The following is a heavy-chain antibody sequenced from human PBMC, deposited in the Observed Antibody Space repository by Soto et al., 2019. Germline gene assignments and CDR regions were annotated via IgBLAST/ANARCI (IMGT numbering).Heavy chain of an antibody. CDR2: IYHSGST. J-gene: IGHJ6*02. D-gene: IGHD3-10*02. CDR1: GGSISSSNW. CDR3: ASVRGGYYYAMDV. Sequence: QVQLQESGPGLVKPSGTLSLTCAVSGGSISSSNWWSWVRQPPGKGLEWIGEIYHSGSTNYNPAQKFRVTVQVDKSKTQFSLNLGSVTAAATAVYYCASVRGGYYYAMDVWGQGTTVTVSS. V-gene: IGHV4-4*02.